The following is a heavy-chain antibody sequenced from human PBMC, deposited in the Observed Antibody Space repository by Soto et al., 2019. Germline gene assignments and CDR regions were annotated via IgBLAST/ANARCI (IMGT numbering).Heavy chain of an antibody. CDR2: IYHSGST. V-gene: IGHV4-30-4*01. Sequence: QVQLQESGPGLVKPSQTLSLTCTVSGGSISSGDSYWSWIRQSPGKGLEWIGYIYHSGSTYYKSSFRGRVIISVDTSKNPFSLNLNSVTAADTAVYFCAREGAASHSYYYGTDVWGQGTTVTVSS. CDR1: GGSISSGDSY. D-gene: IGHD3-16*01. CDR3: AREGAASHSYYYGTDV. J-gene: IGHJ6*02.